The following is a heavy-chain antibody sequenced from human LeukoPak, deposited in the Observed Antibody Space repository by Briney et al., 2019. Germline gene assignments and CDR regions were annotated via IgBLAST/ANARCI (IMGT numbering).Heavy chain of an antibody. Sequence: GESLKISCKGSGYSFTRYWIGWVRQMPGKGLEWMGIIYPGDSDTRYSPSFQGQVTISADKSISTAYLQWSSLKASDTAMYYCARPYGSGSSSRGLIDCWGQGTLVTVSS. D-gene: IGHD3-10*01. CDR2: IYPGDSDT. CDR3: ARPYGSGSSSRGLIDC. V-gene: IGHV5-51*01. J-gene: IGHJ4*02. CDR1: GYSFTRYW.